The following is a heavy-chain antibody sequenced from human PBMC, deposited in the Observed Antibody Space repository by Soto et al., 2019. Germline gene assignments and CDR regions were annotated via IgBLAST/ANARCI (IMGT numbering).Heavy chain of an antibody. Sequence: GESLKISCEGSGYNFTSNYISWVRHVPGKGLEWMGRIDPSDSFTYYSPSFQGHVTMSVDKSIKTAYLQWSSLKASDTAIYYCARRIGMATVTWFDPWGQGTLVTV. J-gene: IGHJ5*02. V-gene: IGHV5-10-1*01. CDR2: IDPSDSFT. CDR3: ARRIGMATVTWFDP. D-gene: IGHD4-4*01. CDR1: GYNFTSNY.